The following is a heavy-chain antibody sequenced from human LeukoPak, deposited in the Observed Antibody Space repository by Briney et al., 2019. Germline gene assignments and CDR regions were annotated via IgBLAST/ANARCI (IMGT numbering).Heavy chain of an antibody. CDR1: GFTFSSYG. J-gene: IGHJ4*02. D-gene: IGHD3-10*01. Sequence: PGRSLRLSCAASGFTFSSYGMHWVRQAPGKGLEWVAVISYDGSNKYYADSVKGRFTISRDNSKNTLYLQMNSLRAEDTAVYYCAKDLPYYGSGSLGDGYWGQGTLVTVSS. CDR3: AKDLPYYGSGSLGDGY. CDR2: ISYDGSNK. V-gene: IGHV3-30*18.